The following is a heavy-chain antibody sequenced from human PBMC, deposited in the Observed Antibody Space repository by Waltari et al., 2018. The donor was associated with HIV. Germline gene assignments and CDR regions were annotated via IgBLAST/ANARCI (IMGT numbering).Heavy chain of an antibody. V-gene: IGHV4-34*01. CDR2: INHSGST. Sequence: TCAVYGGSFSGYYWSWIRQPPGKGLEWIGEINHSGSTNYNPSLKSRVTISVDTSKNQFSLKLSSVTAADTAVYYCARREVWFGEFIFDNWGQGTLVTVSS. CDR3: ARREVWFGEFIFDN. CDR1: GGSFSGYY. D-gene: IGHD3-10*01. J-gene: IGHJ4*02.